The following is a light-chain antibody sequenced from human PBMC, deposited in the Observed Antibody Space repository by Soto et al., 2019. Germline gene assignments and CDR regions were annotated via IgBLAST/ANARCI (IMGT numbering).Light chain of an antibody. V-gene: IGLV2-14*01. CDR1: SSDIGYYDY. CDR3: SSYASDNTGM. CDR2: EVS. Sequence: QPALTQPASVSGSPGQSITISCTGTSSDIGYYDYVSWYQQHPGNAPKLIIYEVSNRPSGVSDRFSGSKSGYTASLTISGLQAEDEADYYCSSYASDNTGMFGGGTKVTVL. J-gene: IGLJ3*02.